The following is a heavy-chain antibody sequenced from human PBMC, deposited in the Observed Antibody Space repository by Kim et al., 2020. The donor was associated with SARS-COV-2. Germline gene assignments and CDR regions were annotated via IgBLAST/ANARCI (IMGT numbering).Heavy chain of an antibody. D-gene: IGHD3-9*01. CDR3: ASPSRGDILTGYSADAFDI. V-gene: IGHV1-69*04. J-gene: IGHJ3*02. CDR2: IIPILGIA. CDR1: GGTFSSYA. Sequence: SVKVSCKASGGTFSSYAISWVRQAPGQGLEWMGRIIPILGIANYAQKFQGRVTITADKSTSTAYMELSSLRSEDTAVYYCASPSRGDILTGYSADAFDIWGQGTMVTVSS.